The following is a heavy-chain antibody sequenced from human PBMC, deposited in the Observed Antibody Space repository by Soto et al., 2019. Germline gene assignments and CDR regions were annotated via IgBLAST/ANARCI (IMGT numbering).Heavy chain of an antibody. D-gene: IGHD1-1*01. Sequence: QVQLVQSGAEVKKPGASVKVSCKASGYTFTSYDINWVRQATGQGLEWMGWMNPNSGNTVYAQKFQDRVTMTRNTSISTAYLELSSLRSEDTAVYYSARARNMYGMDLWGQGTTVTVSS. V-gene: IGHV1-8*01. J-gene: IGHJ6*02. CDR3: ARARNMYGMDL. CDR2: MNPNSGNT. CDR1: GYTFTSYD.